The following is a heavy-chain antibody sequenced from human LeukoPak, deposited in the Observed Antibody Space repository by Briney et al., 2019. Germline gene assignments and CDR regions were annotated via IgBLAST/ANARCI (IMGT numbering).Heavy chain of an antibody. V-gene: IGHV4-61*02. CDR3: ARANTYYDFWSGQARWYYMDV. CDR1: GGSISSGSYY. D-gene: IGHD3-3*01. CDR2: IYTSGST. J-gene: IGHJ6*03. Sequence: PSQTLSLTCTVSGGSISSGSYYWSWIRQPAGKGLEWIGRIYTSGSTNYNPSLKSRVTISVDTSKNQFSLKLSSVTAADTAVYYCARANTYYDFWSGQARWYYMDVWGKGTTVTVSS.